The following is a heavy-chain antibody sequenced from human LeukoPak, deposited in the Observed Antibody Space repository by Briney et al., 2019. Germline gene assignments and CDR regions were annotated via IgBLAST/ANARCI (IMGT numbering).Heavy chain of an antibody. V-gene: IGHV4-34*01. CDR3: ARGGGCSGGSCYCP. D-gene: IGHD2-15*01. CDR1: FGSFSGYY. Sequence: SETLSLTCAVYFGSFSGYYWSWIRQPPGKGLEWIGEINHSGSTNYNPSLKSRVTISVDTSKNQFSLKLSSVTAADTAVYYCARGGGCSGGSCYCPWGQGTLVTVSS. J-gene: IGHJ5*02. CDR2: INHSGST.